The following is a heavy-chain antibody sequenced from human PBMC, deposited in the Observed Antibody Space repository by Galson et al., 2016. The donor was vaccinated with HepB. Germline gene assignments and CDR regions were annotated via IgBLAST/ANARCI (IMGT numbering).Heavy chain of an antibody. D-gene: IGHD1-1*01. CDR2: ISAYNDNT. V-gene: IGHV1-18*01. J-gene: IGHJ4*02. CDR1: GYTFTSYG. Sequence: SVKVSCKASGYTFTSYGIGWVRQAPGQGLEWMGWISAYNDNTHYAQNLQGRVTLTTDPSTSTAYMELRSLRSDDTAVYYCARDSGLEVSLDYWGQGTLVTVSS. CDR3: ARDSGLEVSLDY.